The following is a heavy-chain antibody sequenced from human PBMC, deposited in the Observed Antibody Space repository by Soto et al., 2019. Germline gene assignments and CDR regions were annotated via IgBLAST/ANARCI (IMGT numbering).Heavy chain of an antibody. V-gene: IGHV1-58*02. J-gene: IGHJ6*02. D-gene: IGHD5-18*01. CDR1: GFTFTSSA. CDR3: AVRYTAMVPYYYYGMDV. Sequence: SVKVSCKASGFTFTSSAMQWVRQARGQRLEWIGWIVVGSGNTNYAQKFQERVTITRDMSTSTAYMELSSLRSEDTAVYYCAVRYTAMVPYYYYGMDVWGQGTTVTVSS. CDR2: IVVGSGNT.